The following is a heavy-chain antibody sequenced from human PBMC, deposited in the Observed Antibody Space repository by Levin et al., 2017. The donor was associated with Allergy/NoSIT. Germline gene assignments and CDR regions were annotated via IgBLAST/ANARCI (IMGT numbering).Heavy chain of an antibody. Sequence: GGSLRLSCEASGFTFSNYAMHWVRQAPAKGLEWVAVISSDGSDKYYADSLKGRFTISRDNSRDTLFLQMTSLSADDTAVYYCAKDLSNTGFCSGGSCYRLDYWGRGALVTVSS. CDR1: GFTFSNYA. D-gene: IGHD2-15*01. V-gene: IGHV3-30*18. J-gene: IGHJ4*02. CDR2: ISSDGSDK. CDR3: AKDLSNTGFCSGGSCYRLDY.